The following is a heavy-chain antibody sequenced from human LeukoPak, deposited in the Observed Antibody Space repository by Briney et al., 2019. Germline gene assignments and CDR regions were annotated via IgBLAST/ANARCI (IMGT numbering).Heavy chain of an antibody. D-gene: IGHD5-24*01. Sequence: SETLSLTCTVSGGSISSYYWSWIRQPPGKGLEWIGSIYHSGSTYYNPSLKSRVTISVDTSKNQFSLKLSSVTAADTAVYYCARGREMATIEIEIMAFDPWGQGTLVTVSS. CDR3: ARGREMATIEIEIMAFDP. CDR2: IYHSGST. J-gene: IGHJ5*02. V-gene: IGHV4-38-2*02. CDR1: GGSISSYY.